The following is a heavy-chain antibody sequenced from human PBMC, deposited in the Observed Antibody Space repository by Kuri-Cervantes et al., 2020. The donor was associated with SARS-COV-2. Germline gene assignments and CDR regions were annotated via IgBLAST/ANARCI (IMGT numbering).Heavy chain of an antibody. J-gene: IGHJ6*03. Sequence: SETLSLTCAVSGYSISSGYYWGWIRQPPGKGLEWIGSIYHSGSTYYNPSLKSRVTISVDTYKNQFSLKLSSVTAADTAVYYCARQLRLYSMDVWGKGTTVTVSS. D-gene: IGHD5-12*01. CDR2: IYHSGST. CDR3: ARQLRLYSMDV. CDR1: GYSISSGYY. V-gene: IGHV4-38-2*01.